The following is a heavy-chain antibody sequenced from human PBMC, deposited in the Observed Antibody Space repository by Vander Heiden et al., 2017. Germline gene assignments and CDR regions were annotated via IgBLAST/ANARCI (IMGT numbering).Heavy chain of an antibody. CDR3: AKDRAYGSFGDY. CDR2: ISGSGGST. J-gene: IGHJ4*02. V-gene: IGHV3-23*01. CDR1: GFTFSSYA. Sequence: EVQLLESGGGLVQPGGSLRLSCAASGFTFSSYAMSWVRQAPGKGLEWVSAISGSGGSTYHADSVKGRFTISRDNSKNTLYLQMNSLRAEDTAVYYCAKDRAYGSFGDYWGQGSLVTVSS. D-gene: IGHD1-26*01.